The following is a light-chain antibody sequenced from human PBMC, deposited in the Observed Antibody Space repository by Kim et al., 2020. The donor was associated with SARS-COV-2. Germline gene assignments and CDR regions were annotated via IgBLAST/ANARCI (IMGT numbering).Light chain of an antibody. CDR3: QVWDSSSDHWV. Sequence: APEKTARITCGGNNIGSKSVHRYQQKTGQAPVLVIYYDSDRHSGIPERFSGSNSRNTATLTISRVEAGDEADYYCQVWDSSSDHWVFGGGTQLTVL. CDR2: YDS. J-gene: IGLJ3*02. CDR1: NIGSKS. V-gene: IGLV3-21*04.